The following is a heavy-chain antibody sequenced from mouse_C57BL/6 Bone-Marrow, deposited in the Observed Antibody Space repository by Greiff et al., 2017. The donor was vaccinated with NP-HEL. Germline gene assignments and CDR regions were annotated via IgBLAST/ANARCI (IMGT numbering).Heavy chain of an antibody. V-gene: IGHV5-17*01. Sequence: EVQVVESGGGLVKPGGSLKLSCAASGFTFSDYGMHWVRQAPEKGLEWVAYISSGSSTIYYADTVKGRFTISRDNAKNTLFLQMTSLRSEDTAMYYCARPRLRRSYYAMDYWGQGTSVTVSS. CDR2: ISSGSSTI. CDR3: ARPRLRRSYYAMDY. D-gene: IGHD2-2*01. CDR1: GFTFSDYG. J-gene: IGHJ4*01.